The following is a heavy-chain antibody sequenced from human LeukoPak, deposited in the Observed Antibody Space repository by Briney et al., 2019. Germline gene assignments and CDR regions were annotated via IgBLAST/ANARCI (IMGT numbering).Heavy chain of an antibody. J-gene: IGHJ4*02. CDR1: GFTFSSYA. CDR3: ARDMLDTAMDDY. D-gene: IGHD5-18*01. V-gene: IGHV3-30-3*01. Sequence: GGSLRLSCAASGFTFSSYAMHWVRQAPGKGLEWVAVISYDGSNKYYADSVKGRFTISRDNSKNTLYLQMNSLRAEDTAVYYCARDMLDTAMDDYWGQGTLVTVSS. CDR2: ISYDGSNK.